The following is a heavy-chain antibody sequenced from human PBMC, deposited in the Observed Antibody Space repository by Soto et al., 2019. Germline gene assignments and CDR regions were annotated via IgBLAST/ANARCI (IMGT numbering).Heavy chain of an antibody. D-gene: IGHD3-3*01. CDR2: INPSGGST. Sequence: ASVKVSCKASGYTFTSYYMHWVRQAPGQGLEWMGIINPSGGSTSYAQKFQGRVTMTRDTSTSTVYMELSSLRSEYTAVYYCARDYYDFWSGYSLDYWGQGTLVTVSS. CDR1: GYTFTSYY. CDR3: ARDYYDFWSGYSLDY. V-gene: IGHV1-46*01. J-gene: IGHJ4*02.